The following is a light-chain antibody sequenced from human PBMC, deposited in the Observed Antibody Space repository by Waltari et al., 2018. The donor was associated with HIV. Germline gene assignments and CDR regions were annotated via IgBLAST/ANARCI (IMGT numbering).Light chain of an antibody. CDR1: SGYSHNQ. V-gene: IGLV9-49*01. CDR2: VGTGGIVG. CDR3: GADHGSGSNFVSV. Sequence: QPVLTQPPSASASLGASVTLTCPLSSGYSHNQVDWSQQKPGKGPRFVMRVGTGGIVGSKGDGIPDRFSVLGSGLNRSLTIKNIQEEDESVYHCGADHGSGSNFVSVFGGGTKLTVL. J-gene: IGLJ2*01.